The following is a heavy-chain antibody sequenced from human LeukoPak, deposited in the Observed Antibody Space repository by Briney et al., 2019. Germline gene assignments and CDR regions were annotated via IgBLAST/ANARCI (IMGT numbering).Heavy chain of an antibody. CDR3: AKDTRLLRGYDYFAFGY. CDR1: GFTFSSYG. Sequence: GGSLRLSCAASGFTFSSYGMHWVRQAPGKGLEWVAVISYDGSNKYYADSVKGRFTISRDNSKNTLYLQMNSLRAEDTAVDYCAKDTRLLRGYDYFAFGYWGQGTLVTVSS. D-gene: IGHD5-12*01. V-gene: IGHV3-30*18. CDR2: ISYDGSNK. J-gene: IGHJ4*02.